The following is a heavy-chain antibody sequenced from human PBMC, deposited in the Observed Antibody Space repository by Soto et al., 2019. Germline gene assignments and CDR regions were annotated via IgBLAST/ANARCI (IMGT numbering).Heavy chain of an antibody. CDR1: GFTFSMFA. Sequence: GGSLRLSCAASGFTFSMFAMNWVRQAPGKGREWVASISYSGGSTNYADSVRGRFTISRDNSKNTLSLQMTSLRAEDTAVYYCAKVMGSTSSTANFDYWGRGTLVTVSS. V-gene: IGHV3-23*01. CDR3: AKVMGSTSSTANFDY. D-gene: IGHD3-10*01. J-gene: IGHJ4*02. CDR2: ISYSGGST.